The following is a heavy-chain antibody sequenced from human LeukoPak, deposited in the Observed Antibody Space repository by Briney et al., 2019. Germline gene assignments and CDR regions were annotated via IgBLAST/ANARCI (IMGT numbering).Heavy chain of an antibody. V-gene: IGHV4-34*01. J-gene: IGHJ4*02. CDR1: GRSFSGYY. CDR2: INHSGST. CDR3: ARAPKMNY. Sequence: PSETLSLTCAVYGRSFSGYYWSWIRQPPGKGLEWIGEINHSGSTNYNPSLKSRVTISVDTSKNQFSLKLSSVTAADTAVYYCARAPKMNYWGQGTLVTVSS.